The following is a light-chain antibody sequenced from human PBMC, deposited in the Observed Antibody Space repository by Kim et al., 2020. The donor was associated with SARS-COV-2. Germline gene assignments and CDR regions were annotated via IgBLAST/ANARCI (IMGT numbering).Light chain of an antibody. CDR2: DAS. CDR3: QQYYNYSPRT. Sequence: DIQMTQSPSTLSASVGDRVTITCRASQSISRWLAWYQQKPGKAPNLLIYDASSLKSGVPSRFSGSGFGTEFTLTISSLQPDDFATYYCQQYYNYSPRTFGQGTKVDIK. V-gene: IGKV1-5*01. CDR1: QSISRW. J-gene: IGKJ1*01.